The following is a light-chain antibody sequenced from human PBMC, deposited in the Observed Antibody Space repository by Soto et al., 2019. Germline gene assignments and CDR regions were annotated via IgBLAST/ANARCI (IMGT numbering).Light chain of an antibody. V-gene: IGKV1-6*01. Sequence: AIQMTQSPSSLSASVGDRVTITCRASQGIRNDLGWYQLKPGKAPKLLIYAASSLQSGVPSRFSGSGSSTDFTLTISSLQPEDFANYYCLQDFNYPWTFGQGTKVEIK. J-gene: IGKJ1*01. CDR3: LQDFNYPWT. CDR2: AAS. CDR1: QGIRND.